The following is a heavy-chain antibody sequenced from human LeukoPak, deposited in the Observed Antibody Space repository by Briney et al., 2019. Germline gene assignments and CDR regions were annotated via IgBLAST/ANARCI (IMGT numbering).Heavy chain of an antibody. J-gene: IGHJ4*02. V-gene: IGHV3-30*18. Sequence: GSSLRLSCAASGFTLSSYGMHGVRQAPGKGLEWVAVISYDGSNKYYADSVKGRFTISRDNSKDTLYLQMNSLRAEDTAVYCCAKVGGGYDSSGYYGFDYWGQGTLVTVSS. D-gene: IGHD3-22*01. CDR1: GFTLSSYG. CDR2: ISYDGSNK. CDR3: AKVGGGYDSSGYYGFDY.